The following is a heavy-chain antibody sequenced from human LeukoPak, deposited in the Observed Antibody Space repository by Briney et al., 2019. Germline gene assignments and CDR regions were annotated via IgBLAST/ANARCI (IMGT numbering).Heavy chain of an antibody. CDR3: AREQIGGYSYGLDY. CDR1: GYAFTSYY. Sequence: ASVKVSCKASGYAFTSYYVHWVRQAPGQGLEWMTRINPNGGSTRYAQRFQGRVTMTRDTSTSTVYMESSSLRSEDTAVYYRAREQIGGYSYGLDYWGQGTLVTVSS. CDR2: INPNGGST. D-gene: IGHD5-18*01. J-gene: IGHJ4*02. V-gene: IGHV1-46*01.